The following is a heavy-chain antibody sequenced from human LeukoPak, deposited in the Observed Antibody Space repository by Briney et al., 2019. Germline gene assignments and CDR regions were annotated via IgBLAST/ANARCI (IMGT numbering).Heavy chain of an antibody. J-gene: IGHJ3*02. CDR1: GFTFSSYA. CDR2: ISYDGSNK. Sequence: GGSLRLSCAASGFTFSSYAMHWVRQAPGKGLEWVAVISYDGSNKYYADSVKGRFTISRDNSKNTLYLQMNSLRAEDTAVYYCAKADIVVVVAAGAFDIWGQGTMVTVSS. V-gene: IGHV3-30-3*01. CDR3: AKADIVVVVAAGAFDI. D-gene: IGHD2-15*01.